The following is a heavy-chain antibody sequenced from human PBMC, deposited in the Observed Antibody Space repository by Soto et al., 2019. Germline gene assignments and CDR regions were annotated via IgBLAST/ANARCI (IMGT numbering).Heavy chain of an antibody. CDR3: AKDLITVLGYYYYGMDV. CDR1: GFTFSGYA. Sequence: EVQLLESGGGLVQPGGSLRLSCAASGFTFSGYAMSWVRQAPGKGLEWVSAISGSGGSTYYADSVKGRFTISRDNSKNTLYLQMNSLRAEDTAVYYCAKDLITVLGYYYYGMDVWGQGTTVTVSS. J-gene: IGHJ6*02. CDR2: ISGSGGST. V-gene: IGHV3-23*01. D-gene: IGHD4-4*01.